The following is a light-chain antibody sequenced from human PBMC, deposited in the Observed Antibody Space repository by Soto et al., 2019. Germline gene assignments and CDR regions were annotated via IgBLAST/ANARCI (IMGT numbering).Light chain of an antibody. Sequence: QSVLTQPPSVSGAPGQRGTISCSGSSSNIGAGYDVNWYRQLPGTAPKLLIYGNSDRPSGVPDRFSGSKSGTSASLAITGLQADDEADYFCQSYDRSLRTYVFGTGTKLTVL. J-gene: IGLJ1*01. V-gene: IGLV1-40*01. CDR2: GNS. CDR3: QSYDRSLRTYV. CDR1: SSNIGAGYD.